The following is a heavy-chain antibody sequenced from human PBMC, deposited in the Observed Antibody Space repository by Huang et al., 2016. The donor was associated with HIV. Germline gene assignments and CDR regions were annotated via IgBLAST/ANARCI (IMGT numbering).Heavy chain of an antibody. J-gene: IGHJ4*02. CDR2: ISGDNVST. CDR3: ARTKGEFDF. V-gene: IGHV1-18*04. D-gene: IGHD3-16*01. Sequence: QIHLVQSGPEVKQHGASVQVSCKASGYKFHIYEITWVRQTPGQGLEWMGWISGDNVSTRFAQKFQDRLTMTTDVSTSTAYLELRSLRLVDTAVYYCARTKGEFDFWGQGALVTVSS. CDR1: GYKFHIYE.